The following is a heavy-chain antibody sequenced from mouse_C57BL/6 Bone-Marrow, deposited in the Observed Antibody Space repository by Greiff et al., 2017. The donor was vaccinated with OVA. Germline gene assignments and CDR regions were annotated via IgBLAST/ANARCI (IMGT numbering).Heavy chain of an antibody. J-gene: IGHJ1*03. CDR2: ISDGGSYT. D-gene: IGHD2-14*01. CDR1: GFTFSSYA. Sequence: VMLVESGGGLVKPGGSLKLSCAASGFTFSSYAMSWVRQTPEKRLEWVATISDGGSYTYYPDNVKGRFTISRDNAKNNLYLQMSHLKSEDTAMYYCASEGRRGYFDVWGTGTTVTVSS. CDR3: ASEGRRGYFDV. V-gene: IGHV5-4*03.